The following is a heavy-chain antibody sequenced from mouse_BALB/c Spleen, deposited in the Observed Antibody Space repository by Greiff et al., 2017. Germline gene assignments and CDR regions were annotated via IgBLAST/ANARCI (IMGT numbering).Heavy chain of an antibody. V-gene: IGHV14-3*02. CDR1: GFNIKDTY. CDR3: ASLYDGYYEAMDY. D-gene: IGHD2-3*01. CDR2: IDPANGNT. Sequence: EVKLEESGAELVKPGASVKLSCTASGFNIKDTYMHWVKQRPEQGLEWIGRIDPANGNTKYDPKFQGKATITADTSSNTAYLQLSSLTSEDTAVYYCASLYDGYYEAMDYWGQGTSVTVSS. J-gene: IGHJ4*01.